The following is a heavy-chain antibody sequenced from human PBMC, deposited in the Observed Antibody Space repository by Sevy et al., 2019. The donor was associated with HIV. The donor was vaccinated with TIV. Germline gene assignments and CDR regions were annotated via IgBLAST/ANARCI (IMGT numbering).Heavy chain of an antibody. CDR1: GFTFSNAW. Sequence: GGSLRLSCAASGFTFSNAWMSWVRQAPGKGLEWVGRIKIKTDGGTTDYAAPVKGRFTISRDDSKNTLYLQMNSLKTEDTAVYYCTTDPYFGTVTDKYYWGQGTLVTVSS. CDR3: TTDPYFGTVTDKYY. CDR2: IKIKTDGGTT. V-gene: IGHV3-15*01. J-gene: IGHJ4*02. D-gene: IGHD4-17*01.